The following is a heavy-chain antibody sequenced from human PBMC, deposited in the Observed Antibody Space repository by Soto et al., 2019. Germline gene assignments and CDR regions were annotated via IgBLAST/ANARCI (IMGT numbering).Heavy chain of an antibody. CDR3: ARETGVVVAATVRYGMDV. J-gene: IGHJ6*02. Sequence: ASVKVSCKASGYTFTGYYMHWVRQAPGQGLEWRGWINPNSGGTNYAQKFQGRVTMTRDTSISTAYMELSSLRSDDTAVYYCARETGVVVAATVRYGMDVWSQGTTVTVSS. V-gene: IGHV1-2*02. CDR1: GYTFTGYY. D-gene: IGHD2-15*01. CDR2: INPNSGGT.